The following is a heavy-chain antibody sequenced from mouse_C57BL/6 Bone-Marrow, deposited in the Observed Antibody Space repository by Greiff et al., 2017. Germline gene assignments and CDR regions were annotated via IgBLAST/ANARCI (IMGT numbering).Heavy chain of an antibody. CDR3: ARHLRRQGLFDY. J-gene: IGHJ2*01. V-gene: IGHV5-9*01. D-gene: IGHD1-2*01. CDR1: GFTFSSYT. CDR2: ISGGGGNT. Sequence: EVKLMESGGGLVKPGGSLKLSCAASGFTFSSYTMSWVRQTPEKRLEWVATISGGGGNTYYPDSVKGRFTISRDNAKNTLYLQMSSLRSEDTALYYCARHLRRQGLFDYWGQGTTLTVSS.